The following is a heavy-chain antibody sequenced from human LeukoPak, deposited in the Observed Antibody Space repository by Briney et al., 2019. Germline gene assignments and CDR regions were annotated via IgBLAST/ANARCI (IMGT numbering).Heavy chain of an antibody. J-gene: IGHJ3*02. V-gene: IGHV3-13*01. CDR2: IGTAGDT. D-gene: IGHD3-22*01. Sequence: PGGSLRLSCAASGFTFSSYDMHWVRQATGKGLEWVSAIGTAGDTYYPGSVKGRFTISRENAKNPLYLQMNSLRAGDTAVYYCARVNYYDSSDGAFDIWGQGTMVTVSS. CDR1: GFTFSSYD. CDR3: ARVNYYDSSDGAFDI.